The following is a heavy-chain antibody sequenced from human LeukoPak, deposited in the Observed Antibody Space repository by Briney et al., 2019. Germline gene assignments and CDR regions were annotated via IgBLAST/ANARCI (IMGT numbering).Heavy chain of an antibody. V-gene: IGHV4-39*01. CDR1: GGSISSSSYY. CDR2: IYYSGST. D-gene: IGHD3-10*01. Sequence: SETLSLTCTVSGGSISSSSYYWGWIRQPPGKGLEWIGSIYYSGSTYHNPSLKSRVTISVDTSKNQFSLKLSSVTAADTAVYYCELYYYGSGSYYNADYWGQGTLVTVSS. J-gene: IGHJ4*02. CDR3: ELYYYGSGSYYNADY.